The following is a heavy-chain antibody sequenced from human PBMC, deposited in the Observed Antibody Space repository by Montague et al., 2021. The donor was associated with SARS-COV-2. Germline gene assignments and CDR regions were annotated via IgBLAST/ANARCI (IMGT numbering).Heavy chain of an antibody. D-gene: IGHD1-1*01. CDR3: TSGREGNYNVMDV. CDR1: GDSVWNYGAD. CDR2: TCYKNKRYN. V-gene: IGHV6-1*01. Sequence: CAISGDSVWNYGADWKCIRLYPCHIPIWHGGTCYKNKRYNDYAVSVRGRVTINPDTSTNQFSLQLNSVTPEDTAIYYCTSGREGNYNVMDVWGQGTTVTVSS. J-gene: IGHJ6*02.